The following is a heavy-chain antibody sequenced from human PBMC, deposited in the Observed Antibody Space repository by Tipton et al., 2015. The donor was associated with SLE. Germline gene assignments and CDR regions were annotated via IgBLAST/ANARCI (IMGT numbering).Heavy chain of an antibody. Sequence: TLSLTCIVSGGSVSSGAFYWGWIRQPPGKGLEWIGSLYYSGTTYYNTSLKSRVTISIDTSKNQFSLKLTSVAAADTAVYYCARCPGGHEPPDYWGQGTLVTVSS. J-gene: IGHJ4*02. CDR2: LYYSGTT. V-gene: IGHV4-39*07. CDR3: ARCPGGHEPPDY. D-gene: IGHD5-12*01. CDR1: GGSVSSGAFY.